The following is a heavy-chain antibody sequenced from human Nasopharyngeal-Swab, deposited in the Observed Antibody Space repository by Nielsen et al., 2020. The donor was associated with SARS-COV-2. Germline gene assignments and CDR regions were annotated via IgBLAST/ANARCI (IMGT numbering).Heavy chain of an antibody. V-gene: IGHV4-39*01. CDR2: IYYSGTT. J-gene: IGHJ4*02. D-gene: IGHD3-10*01. Sequence: SETLSLTCTVSGGSISSSSYYWGWIRQPQGKGLEWIGSIYYSGTTYYNPSIKISVPIAVDTSKNQLSLKLSSVPAADTAVYYCARTPSAYYYGSGPYYFDYWGQGTLVTVSS. CDR3: ARTPSAYYYGSGPYYFDY. CDR1: GGSISSSSYY.